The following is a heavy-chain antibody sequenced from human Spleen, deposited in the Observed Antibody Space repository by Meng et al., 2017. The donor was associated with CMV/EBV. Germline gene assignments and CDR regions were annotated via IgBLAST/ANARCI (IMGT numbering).Heavy chain of an antibody. CDR1: GGSISSYY. CDR2: IYYSGST. J-gene: IGHJ4*02. CDR3: ARVPLTQYSSGCFDY. V-gene: IGHV4-59*12. Sequence: GSLRLSCTVSGGSISSYYWSWIRQPPGKGLEWIGYIYYSGSTNYNPSLKSRVTISVDTSKNQFSLKLSSVTAADTAVYYCARVPLTQYSSGCFDYWGQGTLVTVSS. D-gene: IGHD6-19*01.